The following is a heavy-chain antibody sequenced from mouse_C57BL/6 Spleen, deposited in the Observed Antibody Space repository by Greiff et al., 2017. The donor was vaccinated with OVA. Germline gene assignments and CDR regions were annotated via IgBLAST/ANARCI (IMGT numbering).Heavy chain of an antibody. J-gene: IGHJ2*01. V-gene: IGHV1-47*01. D-gene: IGHD2-2*01. CDR2: FHPYNDDT. CDR1: GYTFTTYP. Sequence: VKLQESGAELVKPGASVKMSCKASGYTFTTYPIEWMKQNHGKSLEWIGNFHPYNDDTKYNEKFKGKATLTVEKSSSTVYLELSRLTSDDSAVYYCARGGYDGYYFDYWGQGTTLTVSS. CDR3: ARGGYDGYYFDY.